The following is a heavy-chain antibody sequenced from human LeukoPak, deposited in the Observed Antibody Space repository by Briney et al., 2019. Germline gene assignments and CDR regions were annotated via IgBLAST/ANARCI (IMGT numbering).Heavy chain of an antibody. V-gene: IGHV4-30-4*01. CDR3: ARAPVLYCSGGSCYYYYGMDV. CDR2: IYYSGST. Sequence: SETLSLTCTVSGGSISSGDYYWSWIRQPPGKGLEWIGYIYYSGSTYYNPSLKSRVTISVDTSKNQFSLKLSSVTAADTAVYYCARAPVLYCSGGSCYYYYGMDVWGQGTTVTVSS. D-gene: IGHD2-15*01. CDR1: GGSISSGDYY. J-gene: IGHJ6*02.